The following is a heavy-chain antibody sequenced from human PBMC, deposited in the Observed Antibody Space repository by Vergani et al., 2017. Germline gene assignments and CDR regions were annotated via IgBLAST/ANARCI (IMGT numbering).Heavy chain of an antibody. J-gene: IGHJ6*03. CDR1: GFTFSNYG. Sequence: QVQLVESGGSVVQPGRSPRLSCAASGFTFSNYGLHWVRQAPGQGLEWVAVISHDGNKKYYVDSVKGRFTISRDNSKNTLYLYMNSLRADDTAVYYCAKDPRLKEDYYYYYMDVWGKGTTVTVSS. V-gene: IGHV3-30*18. CDR3: AKDPRLKEDYYYYYMDV. CDR2: ISHDGNKK.